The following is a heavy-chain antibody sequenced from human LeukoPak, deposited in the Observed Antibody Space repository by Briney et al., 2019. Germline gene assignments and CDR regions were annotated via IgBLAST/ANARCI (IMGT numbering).Heavy chain of an antibody. J-gene: IGHJ4*02. Sequence: GESLKISCKGSGYNFTNYWIGWVRQMPGKGLEWMGIIYPGDSDTRYSPSFQGQVTISADKSISTAYLQWSSLKASDTAIFYCARRRGSDFDYWGQGTLVTVSS. CDR2: IYPGDSDT. CDR3: ARRRGSDFDY. CDR1: GYNFTNYW. D-gene: IGHD3-10*01. V-gene: IGHV5-51*01.